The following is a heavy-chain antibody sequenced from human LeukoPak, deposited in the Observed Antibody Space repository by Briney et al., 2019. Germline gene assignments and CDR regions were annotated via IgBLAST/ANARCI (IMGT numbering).Heavy chain of an antibody. CDR2: IKKDGFFS. Sequence: HPGGSLRLSCTASGFPFRVRWMHWVRQAPGKGLVWISLIKKDGFFSTYADSAKGRFTISRDDAKNTLYLQMDSLRADDTAVYYCATDLDYTFDYWGRGTLVTVSS. CDR1: GFPFRVRW. D-gene: IGHD4-11*01. J-gene: IGHJ4*02. CDR3: ATDLDYTFDY. V-gene: IGHV3-74*03.